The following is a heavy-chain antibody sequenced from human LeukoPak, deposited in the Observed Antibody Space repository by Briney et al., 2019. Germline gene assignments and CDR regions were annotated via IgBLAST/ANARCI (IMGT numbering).Heavy chain of an antibody. J-gene: IGHJ4*02. V-gene: IGHV3-21*01. CDR2: ISSSSNYI. Sequence: GGSLRLSCVASGFTFSSYWMHWVRQAPGKGLEWVSSISSSSNYIHYADSVKGRFTISRDNAKNSLYLQMNSLRAEDTAVYFCARGTLGAWGWWGQGTLVTVSA. D-gene: IGHD6-19*01. CDR1: GFTFSSYW. CDR3: ARGTLGAWGW.